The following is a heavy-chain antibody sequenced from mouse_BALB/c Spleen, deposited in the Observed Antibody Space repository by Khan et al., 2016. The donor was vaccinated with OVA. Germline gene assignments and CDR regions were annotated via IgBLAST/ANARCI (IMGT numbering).Heavy chain of an antibody. CDR2: INTYTGEP. Sequence: QIQLVQSGPELKKPGETVKISCKASGHTFTKYGMNWVKQAPGKGLKWMGWINTYTGEPTYADDFNGRFAFSLETSASTAYLQINNLKNEDTATYICARPHYFSYVLDNWGQGTSVTVSS. CDR1: GHTFTKYG. D-gene: IGHD1-1*01. J-gene: IGHJ4*01. CDR3: ARPHYFSYVLDN. V-gene: IGHV9-3-1*01.